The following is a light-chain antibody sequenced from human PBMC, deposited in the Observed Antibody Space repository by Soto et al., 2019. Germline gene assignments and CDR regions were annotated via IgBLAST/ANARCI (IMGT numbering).Light chain of an antibody. J-gene: IGKJ2*01. CDR1: QSLLQTNGYNY. CDR2: LGS. CDR3: MQALQTPRT. Sequence: DIVMTQSPLSLTVTPGESASISCWSSQSLLQTNGYNYFDWYLQKPGQSPQLLIYLGSNRASGVPDRFSGRGSGTDFTLRISRVEADDVGVYYCMQALQTPRTFGQGTKLEIK. V-gene: IGKV2-28*01.